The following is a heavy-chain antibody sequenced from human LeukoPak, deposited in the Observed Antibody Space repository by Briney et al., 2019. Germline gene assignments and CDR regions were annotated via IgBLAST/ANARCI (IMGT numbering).Heavy chain of an antibody. D-gene: IGHD5-12*01. Sequence: PGGSLRLSCAASGFTFDDYAMHWVRQAPGKGLEWVSGISWNSGSIGYADSVKGRFTISRDNAKNSLYLQMNSLRAEDTALYYYAKDSGDGYGYYFDYWGQGTLVTVSS. V-gene: IGHV3-9*01. J-gene: IGHJ4*02. CDR1: GFTFDDYA. CDR3: AKDSGDGYGYYFDY. CDR2: ISWNSGSI.